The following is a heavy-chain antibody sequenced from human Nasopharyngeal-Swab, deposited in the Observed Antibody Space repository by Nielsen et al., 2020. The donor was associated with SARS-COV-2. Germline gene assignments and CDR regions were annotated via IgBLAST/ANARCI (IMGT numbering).Heavy chain of an antibody. CDR2: IVVGSGNT. CDR1: GFTFTSSA. J-gene: IGHJ4*02. V-gene: IGHV1-58*01. CDR3: ARASQEMATTHYFDY. D-gene: IGHD5-24*01. Sequence: SVKVSCKASGFTFTSSAVQWVRQARGQRLEWIGWIVVGSGNTNYAQKFQERVTITRDMSTSTAYMELSSLRSEDTAVYYCARASQEMATTHYFDYWGQGTLVTVSS.